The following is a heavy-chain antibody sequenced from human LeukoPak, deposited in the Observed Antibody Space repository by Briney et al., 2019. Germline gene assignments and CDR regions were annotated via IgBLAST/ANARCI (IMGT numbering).Heavy chain of an antibody. J-gene: IGHJ4*02. D-gene: IGHD3-22*01. Sequence: SVKVSCKASGGTFSSYAISWVRQAPGQGLEWMGGIIPILGTANYAQKFQGRVTITADESTSTAYMELSSLRSEDTAVYYCARSPPYYYDSSGYYHFDYWGQGTLVTVSS. CDR1: GGTFSSYA. CDR3: ARSPPYYYDSSGYYHFDY. CDR2: IIPILGTA. V-gene: IGHV1-69*13.